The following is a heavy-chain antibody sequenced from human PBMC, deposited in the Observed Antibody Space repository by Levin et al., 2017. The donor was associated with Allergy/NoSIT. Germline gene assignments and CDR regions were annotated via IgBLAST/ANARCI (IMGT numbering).Heavy chain of an antibody. D-gene: IGHD6-19*01. CDR1: GFTFSNFG. Sequence: PGGSLRLSCAASGFTFSNFGIHWVRQAPGKGLEWVSAIWYDGSNKYYRDSVKGRFTISRDISKNTLYLQMDSLRVEDTAVYYCARDGYSAVAGIDWTHPLDYWGQGTLVTVSS. J-gene: IGHJ4*01. CDR2: IWYDGSNK. CDR3: ARDGYSAVAGIDWTHPLDY. V-gene: IGHV3-33*01.